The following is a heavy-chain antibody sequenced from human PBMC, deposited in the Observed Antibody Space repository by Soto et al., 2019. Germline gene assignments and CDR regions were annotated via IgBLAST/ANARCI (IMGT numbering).Heavy chain of an antibody. Sequence: EVQLVESGGGLVKPGGSLRLSCAASGFTFSNAWMSWVRQAPGKGLEWVGRIKSKTDGGTTDYAAPVKGRFTISRDDSKNTLYLQMNSLKTEDTAVYYCTTVGFLAVAGSYYYYYYMDVWGKGTTVTVSS. CDR2: IKSKTDGGTT. J-gene: IGHJ6*03. V-gene: IGHV3-15*01. CDR3: TTVGFLAVAGSYYYYYYMDV. CDR1: GFTFSNAW. D-gene: IGHD6-19*01.